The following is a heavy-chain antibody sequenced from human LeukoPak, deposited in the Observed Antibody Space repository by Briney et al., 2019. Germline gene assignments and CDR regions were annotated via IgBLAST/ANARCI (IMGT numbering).Heavy chain of an antibody. CDR3: ARVVGGVGLDY. J-gene: IGHJ4*02. CDR1: GGSISGYY. Sequence: SPSETLSLTCTVSGGSISGYYWTWIRQPPGEALEDIGCIYYTGTTNYNPSLNSRVTISVDTSKNQFALKLSSVTAADTAVYYCARVVGGVGLDYWGQGTLVPVSS. V-gene: IGHV4-59*01. D-gene: IGHD3-16*01. CDR2: IYYTGTT.